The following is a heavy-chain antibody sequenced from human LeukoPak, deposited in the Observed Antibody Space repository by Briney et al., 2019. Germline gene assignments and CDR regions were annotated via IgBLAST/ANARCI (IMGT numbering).Heavy chain of an antibody. V-gene: IGHV1-2*02. J-gene: IGHJ4*02. CDR1: GYTFTGYY. CDR3: ARAISGGSPITASDY. CDR2: INPNSDFT. Sequence: ASVKVSCKASGYTFTGYYMHWVRQAPGQGLEWMGWINPNSDFTNFAQNFQGRVTMTSDTSISTAYMELSGLRSDDTAIYYCARAISGGSPITASDYWGQGTLVTVSS. D-gene: IGHD2-15*01.